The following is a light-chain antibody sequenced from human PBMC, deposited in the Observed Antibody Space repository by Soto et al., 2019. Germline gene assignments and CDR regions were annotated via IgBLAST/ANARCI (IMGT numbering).Light chain of an antibody. V-gene: IGKV1-5*01. CDR1: QSINNW. CDR3: QQYNSYPWT. Sequence: DIQMTQSPSTLSSSVGDRVTITCRASQSINNWLAWYQQKPGKAPKLLIYDASTLESGVPSRFSGSGSGTEFTLTISSLQPDDFGTYYCQQYNSYPWTFGQGTKVDI. J-gene: IGKJ1*01. CDR2: DAS.